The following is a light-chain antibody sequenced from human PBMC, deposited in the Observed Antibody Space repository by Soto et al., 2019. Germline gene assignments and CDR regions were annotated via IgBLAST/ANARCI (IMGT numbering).Light chain of an antibody. J-gene: IGKJ1*01. CDR1: QSVLSSSNNKNY. CDR2: WAS. CDR3: QQYYRSRT. V-gene: IGKV4-1*01. Sequence: DIVMTQSPDSLAVSLGERATINCKSSQSVLSSSNNKNYLAWYQQKPGQPPKLLIYWASTRESGVPARFTGRGSGTDFTITVSSLQAEDVAFYYCQQYYRSRTFGQGTKVEIK.